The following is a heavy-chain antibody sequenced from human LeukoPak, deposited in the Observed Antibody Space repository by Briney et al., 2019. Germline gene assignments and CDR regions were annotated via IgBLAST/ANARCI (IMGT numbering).Heavy chain of an antibody. D-gene: IGHD3-22*01. CDR3: ARDNYDTGGYYFD. Sequence: GGSLRLSCAASGFTFSSYEMNWVRQAPGKGLDWVSYISSGGDTTYYADYVKGRFTISRDNAKNSLYLQMNSLRAEDTAVCYCARDNYDTGGYYFDWGQGTLVTVSS. CDR1: GFTFSSYE. V-gene: IGHV3-48*03. CDR2: ISSGGDTT. J-gene: IGHJ4*02.